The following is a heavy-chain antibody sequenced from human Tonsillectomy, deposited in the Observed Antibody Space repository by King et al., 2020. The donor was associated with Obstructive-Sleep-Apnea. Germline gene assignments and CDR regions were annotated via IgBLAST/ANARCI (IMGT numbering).Heavy chain of an antibody. J-gene: IGHJ3*02. CDR3: AXXRXTXXGAFDI. V-gene: IGHV3-30*02. CDR1: GFSFNNYG. D-gene: IGHD1-1*01. Sequence: VQLVESGGGVVQPGRSLRLSCVASGFSFNNYGMHWVRQIPGKGLEWVTFIRYDGSNKEYADSVKGRFTISRDNSKNTLYVQMNSLRTEDTAVYYCAXXRXTXXGAFDIWGQGTXVTVSS. CDR2: IRYDGSNK.